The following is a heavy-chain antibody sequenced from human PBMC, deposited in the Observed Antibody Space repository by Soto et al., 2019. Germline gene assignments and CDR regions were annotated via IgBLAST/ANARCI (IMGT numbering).Heavy chain of an antibody. V-gene: IGHV1-18*01. CDR1: GYTFTSYG. CDR2: ISAYNGNT. D-gene: IGHD3-22*01. CDR3: ARHDSSGYYYCFDY. Sequence: QVQLVQSGAEVKKPGASVKVSCKASGYTFTSYGISWVRQAPGQGLEWMGWISAYNGNTKYAQKLQGRVTMTTDTSTGTAYMELRRLRSDDAAVYYCARHDSSGYYYCFDYWGQGTLVTVSS. J-gene: IGHJ4*02.